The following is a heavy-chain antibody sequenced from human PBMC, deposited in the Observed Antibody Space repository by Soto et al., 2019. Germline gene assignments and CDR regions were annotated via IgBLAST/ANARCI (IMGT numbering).Heavy chain of an antibody. J-gene: IGHJ4*02. D-gene: IGHD5-12*01. Sequence: GESLKISCKGSGYIFSNYWIGWVRQRPGKGLEWMGNIFPINSDARYSPSFQGQVTISVDRSLTTAYLHWKSLRASDSAMYFCARHWDMSGYAYWGQGTPVTVSS. CDR3: ARHWDMSGYAY. CDR2: IFPINSDA. CDR1: GYIFSNYW. V-gene: IGHV5-51*01.